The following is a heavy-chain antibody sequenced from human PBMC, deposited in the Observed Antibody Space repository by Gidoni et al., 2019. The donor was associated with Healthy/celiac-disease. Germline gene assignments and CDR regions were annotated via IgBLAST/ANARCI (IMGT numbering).Heavy chain of an antibody. CDR3: ARVVTAAGTLWVSWFDP. J-gene: IGHJ5*02. Sequence: QLQLQKSGPGLVKPSGTLSRTCTVSGGSISSSRYYWGWIRQPPGKGLELIGSIAYGGSTYYNSSTKTRVTISAERSKNKCYLTLSSATAADTAVYYWARVVTAAGTLWVSWFDPLGQGTLVTVSS. D-gene: IGHD6-13*01. CDR1: GGSISSSRYY. V-gene: IGHV4-39*01. CDR2: IAYGGST.